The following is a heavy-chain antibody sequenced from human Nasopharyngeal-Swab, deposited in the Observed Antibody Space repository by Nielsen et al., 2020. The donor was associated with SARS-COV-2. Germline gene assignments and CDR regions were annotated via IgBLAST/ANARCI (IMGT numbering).Heavy chain of an antibody. V-gene: IGHV4-39*01. Sequence: SETLSLTCTVSGDSISSNSYYWGWTRQSPGKGLEWIGSFSYSGTTYFNPSLKSRVTISVDTSKNQFSVKLISVTAADTAVYYCASYYYDSSDYSYWFDPWGQGTLVTVSS. CDR3: ASYYYDSSDYSYWFDP. CDR1: GDSISSNSYY. D-gene: IGHD3-22*01. J-gene: IGHJ5*02. CDR2: FSYSGTT.